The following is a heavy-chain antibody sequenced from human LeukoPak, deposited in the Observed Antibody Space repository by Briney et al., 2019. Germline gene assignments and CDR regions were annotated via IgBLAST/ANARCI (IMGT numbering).Heavy chain of an antibody. J-gene: IGHJ3*02. CDR2: IYPGDSDT. D-gene: IGHD3-16*02. CDR3: ASRNMITFGGVIVGDAFDI. CDR1: GYSFTSYW. Sequence: GESLQISCKGSGYSFTSYWIGWVRQMPGKGLEWMGIIYPGDSDTRYSPSFQGQVTISADKSISTAYLQWSSLKASDTAMYYCASRNMITFGGVIVGDAFDIWGQGTMVTVSS. V-gene: IGHV5-51*01.